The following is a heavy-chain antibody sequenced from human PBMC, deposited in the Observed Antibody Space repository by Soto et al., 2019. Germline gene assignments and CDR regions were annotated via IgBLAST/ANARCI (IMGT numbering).Heavy chain of an antibody. CDR2: ISAYNGNT. CDR1: GYTFTSYG. J-gene: IGHJ6*02. D-gene: IGHD6-13*01. CDR3: ARDRPLGAAAGTSYYYYYGMDV. Sequence: QVQLVQSGAEVKKPGASVKVSCKASGYTFTSYGISWVRQAPGQGLEWMGWISAYNGNTNYAQKLQGRVTMTTDTSTSQAYMELRSLRSDDTAVYYCARDRPLGAAAGTSYYYYYGMDVWGQGTTVTVSS. V-gene: IGHV1-18*01.